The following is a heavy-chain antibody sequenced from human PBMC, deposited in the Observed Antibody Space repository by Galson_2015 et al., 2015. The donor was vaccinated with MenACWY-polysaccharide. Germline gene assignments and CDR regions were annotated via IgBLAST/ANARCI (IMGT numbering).Heavy chain of an antibody. V-gene: IGHV1-18*01. CDR2: PRVYNGNT. J-gene: IGHJ4*02. Sequence: SVKVSCKASGYTFTSYGISWVRQAPGPGLEWMGWPRVYNGNTKYAQTLQGRVTMTTDTSTSTAYMELRSLRSDDTAVYYCARDFLSTVTSLPGYWCRGTLVTVPT. CDR1: GYTFTSYG. D-gene: IGHD4-17*01. CDR3: ARDFLSTVTSLPGY.